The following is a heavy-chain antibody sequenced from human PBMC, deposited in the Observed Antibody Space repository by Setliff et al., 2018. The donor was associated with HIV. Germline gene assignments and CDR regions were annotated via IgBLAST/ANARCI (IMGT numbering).Heavy chain of an antibody. Sequence: SETLSLTCTVSGGTISNYYWSWIRQPPGKGLEWIGYISYTGTTKYNPSLKSRVAISVDTSKNQFSVRLSSVSAADTAVYFCARHVARFDYDTGGYYVSHFDYWGQGTQVTVSS. D-gene: IGHD3-22*01. J-gene: IGHJ4*02. CDR1: GGTISNYY. CDR3: ARHVARFDYDTGGYYVSHFDY. CDR2: ISYTGTT. V-gene: IGHV4-59*01.